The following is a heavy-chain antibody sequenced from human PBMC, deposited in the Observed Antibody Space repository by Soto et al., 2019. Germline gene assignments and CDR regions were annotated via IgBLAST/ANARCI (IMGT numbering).Heavy chain of an antibody. CDR2: IVYDGSSQ. V-gene: IGHV3-30-3*01. CDR3: ARDSGHHYYYGMDV. Sequence: GGSLRLSCAVSGFTFSSYTMSWVRQAPGKGLEWVAVIVYDGSSQYYTDSVRGRFTISRDNSKNTLYLQVNSLRPEDTAVYYCARDSGHHYYYGMDVWGHGTTVTVSS. CDR1: GFTFSSYT. J-gene: IGHJ6*02.